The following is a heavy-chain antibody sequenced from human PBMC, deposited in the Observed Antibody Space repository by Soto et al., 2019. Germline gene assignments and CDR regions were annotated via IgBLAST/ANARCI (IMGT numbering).Heavy chain of an antibody. CDR1: GASIRSSSYY. CDR2: IYYNGST. Sequence: SQTLSLTCTVSGASIRSSSYYWGWIRQPPGKGLEWIGSIYYNGSTYYNKSLKRRVNKYEDTSKNLFSLKLSSVTAADTAVYYCARLGGYYQAFDQWGQG. J-gene: IGHJ4*02. D-gene: IGHD3-22*01. CDR3: ARLGGYYQAFDQ. V-gene: IGHV4-39*01.